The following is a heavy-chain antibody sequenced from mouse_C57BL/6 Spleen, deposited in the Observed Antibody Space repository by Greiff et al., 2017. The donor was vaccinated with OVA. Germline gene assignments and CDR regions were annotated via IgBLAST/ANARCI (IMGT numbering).Heavy chain of an antibody. CDR2: IHPNSGST. D-gene: IGHD4-1*01. J-gene: IGHJ2*01. V-gene: IGHV1-64*01. Sequence: VKLVESGAELVKPGASVKISCKASGYSFSSYWMHWVKQRPGQGLEWIGMIHPNSGSTNYNEKFKSKATLTVDKSSSTAYMQLSSLTSEDSAVYYCARRDWEDYWGQGTTLTVSS. CDR3: ARRDWEDY. CDR1: GYSFSSYW.